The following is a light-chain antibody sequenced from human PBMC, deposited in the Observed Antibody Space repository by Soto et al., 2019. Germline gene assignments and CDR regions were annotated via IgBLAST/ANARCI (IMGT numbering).Light chain of an antibody. CDR3: PQYNSFPLP. V-gene: IGKV1-8*01. CDR1: QGISSY. Sequence: AIRVTKSPSSFSASPGDRVTITFRASQGISSYLAWYQQKPGKAPKLLIYAASTLQSGVPSRFSGSGSGTEFTLTISSLQPDDFATYYCPQYNSFPLPFAGGTKVDIK. J-gene: IGKJ4*01. CDR2: AAS.